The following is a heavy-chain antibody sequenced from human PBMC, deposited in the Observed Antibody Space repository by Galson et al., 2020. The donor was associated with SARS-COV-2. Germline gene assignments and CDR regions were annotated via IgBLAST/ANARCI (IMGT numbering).Heavy chain of an antibody. CDR3: ARDPARDGWPSLWFDP. D-gene: IGHD2-2*01. J-gene: IGHJ5*02. Sequence: ASVKVSCKASGYTFTSYYMHWVRQAPGQGLEWMGIINPSGGSTSYAQKFQGRVTMTRDTSTSTVYMELSSLRSEDTAVYYCARDPARDGWPSLWFDPWGQGTLVTVSS. CDR1: GYTFTSYY. CDR2: INPSGGST. V-gene: IGHV1-46*01.